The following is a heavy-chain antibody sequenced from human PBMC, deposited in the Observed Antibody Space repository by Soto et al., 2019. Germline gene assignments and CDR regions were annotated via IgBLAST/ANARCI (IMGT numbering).Heavy chain of an antibody. D-gene: IGHD6-13*01. V-gene: IGHV4-61*01. CDR3: ASWIAAAGTGNWFDP. Sequence: ADTLSLTCTVSGGSVSSGSYYWSWIRQPPGKGLEWIGYIYYSGSTNYNPSLKSRVTISVDTSKNQFSLKLSSVTAADTAVYYCASWIAAAGTGNWFDPWGQGTLVTVSS. J-gene: IGHJ5*02. CDR2: IYYSGST. CDR1: GGSVSSGSYY.